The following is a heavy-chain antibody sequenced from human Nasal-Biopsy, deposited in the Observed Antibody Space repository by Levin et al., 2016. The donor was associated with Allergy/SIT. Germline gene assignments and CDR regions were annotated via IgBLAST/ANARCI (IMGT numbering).Heavy chain of an antibody. J-gene: IGHJ6*02. V-gene: IGHV3-21*06. CDR2: ITSIGSRSL. CDR3: ARAYCGGDCYVRDHFYDGMDV. Sequence: LSLTCAASGFTFRGYFMNWIRQSPGKGLEWVSSITSIGSRSLYYADSIKGRFTISADNAENSVFLDMTSLRAEDTAVYYCARAYCGGDCYVRDHFYDGMDVWGQGTTVTVSS. D-gene: IGHD2-21*02. CDR1: GFTFRGYF.